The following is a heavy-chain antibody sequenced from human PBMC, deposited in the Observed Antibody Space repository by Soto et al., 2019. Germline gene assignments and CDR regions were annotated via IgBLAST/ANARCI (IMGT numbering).Heavy chain of an antibody. CDR2: ITPIVDIT. Sequence: SVKVSWKASGGTFSTYSLSWVRQAPGQGLEWMGRITPIVDITYYVQKFQDRITITADTSTNTAYMELSSLRSEDTAVYYCARFPSGKDYNNPFITDFWGQGTLVTVSS. CDR3: ARFPSGKDYNNPFITDF. J-gene: IGHJ4*02. D-gene: IGHD4-4*01. V-gene: IGHV1-69*02. CDR1: GGTFSTYS.